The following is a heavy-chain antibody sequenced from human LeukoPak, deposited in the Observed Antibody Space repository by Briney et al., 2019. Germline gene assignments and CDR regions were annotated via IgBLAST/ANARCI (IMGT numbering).Heavy chain of an antibody. J-gene: IGHJ3*02. V-gene: IGHV4-39*07. CDR3: ARDNIVLMVYAKADDAFDI. Sequence: SETLSLTCIVSGGSISSSIYYWAWVRQPPGKGLEWIGTVFYNGATQYSPSLRSRVTISIDTSTNQFSLKLTSVTAADTALYYCARDNIVLMVYAKADDAFDIWGQGTMVTVSS. CDR1: GGSISSSIYY. CDR2: VFYNGAT. D-gene: IGHD2-8*01.